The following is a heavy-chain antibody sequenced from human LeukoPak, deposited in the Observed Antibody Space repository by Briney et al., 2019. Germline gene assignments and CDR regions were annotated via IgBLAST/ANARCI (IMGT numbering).Heavy chain of an antibody. J-gene: IGHJ6*03. Sequence: PGGSLRLSCAASGFTFSSYSMNWVRQAPGKGLEWVSSTSSSSSYIYYADSVKGRFTISRDNAKNSLYLQMNSLRAEDTAVYYCARGPDIVVVPAAAGWAHYYYMDVWGKGTTVTVSS. CDR2: TSSSSSYI. D-gene: IGHD2-2*01. CDR3: ARGPDIVVVPAAAGWAHYYYMDV. CDR1: GFTFSSYS. V-gene: IGHV3-21*01.